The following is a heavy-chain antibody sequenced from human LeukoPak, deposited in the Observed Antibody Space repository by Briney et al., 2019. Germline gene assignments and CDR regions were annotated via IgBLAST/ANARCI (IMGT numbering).Heavy chain of an antibody. V-gene: IGHV1-2*02. D-gene: IGHD5-24*01. CDR2: INPNSGGT. Sequence: VASVKVSCKASGYTFTGYYMHWVRQAPGQGLEWMGWINPNSGGTNYAQKFQGRVTMTRDTSISTAYMELSRLRSDDTAVYYCARDSGMATMTPSFYFDYWGQGTLVTVSS. J-gene: IGHJ4*02. CDR1: GYTFTGYY. CDR3: ARDSGMATMTPSFYFDY.